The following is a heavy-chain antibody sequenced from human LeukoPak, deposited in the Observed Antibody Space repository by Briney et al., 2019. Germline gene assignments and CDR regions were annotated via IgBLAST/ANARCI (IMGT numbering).Heavy chain of an antibody. D-gene: IGHD1-26*01. CDR2: ISSSSSYI. CDR1: GFTFSSYS. J-gene: IGHJ4*02. CDR3: ARDLGGGYYLGPDY. Sequence: GGSLRLSCAASGFTFSSYSMNWVRQAPGKGLEWVSSISSSSSYIYYADSVKGRFTISRDNAKNSLYLQMNSLRAEDTAVYYCARDLGGGYYLGPDYWGQGTLVTVSS. V-gene: IGHV3-21*01.